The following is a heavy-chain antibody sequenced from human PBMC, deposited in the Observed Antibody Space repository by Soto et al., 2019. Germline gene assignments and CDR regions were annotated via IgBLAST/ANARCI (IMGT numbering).Heavy chain of an antibody. V-gene: IGHV1-18*01. D-gene: IGHD1-26*01. Sequence: QVQLVQSGAEVKKPGASVKVSCKASGYTFTSYGFIWVRQAPGQGLEWMGWISAYNGNTNHAQKVQGRATMTTDTSTTTAYMELRSLRSDDTAVYYCASDRGSYALDYWGQGTLVTVSS. CDR1: GYTFTSYG. CDR3: ASDRGSYALDY. J-gene: IGHJ4*02. CDR2: ISAYNGNT.